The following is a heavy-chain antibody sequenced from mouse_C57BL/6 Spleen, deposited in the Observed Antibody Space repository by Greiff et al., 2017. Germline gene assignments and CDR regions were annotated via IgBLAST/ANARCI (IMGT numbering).Heavy chain of an antibody. CDR1: GFNITDYY. V-gene: IGHV14-1*01. J-gene: IGHJ1*03. D-gene: IGHD2-4*01. CDR3: TTPYYDRQDLDV. CDR2: IDPEDGDT. Sequence: VQLQQSGAELVRPGASVKLSCTASGFNITDYYMHWVKQRPEQGLEWIGRIDPEDGDTEYAPKFQGKATMTADTSSNSAYLQLSSLTSEDTAVYYCTTPYYDRQDLDVWGTGTTVTVSS.